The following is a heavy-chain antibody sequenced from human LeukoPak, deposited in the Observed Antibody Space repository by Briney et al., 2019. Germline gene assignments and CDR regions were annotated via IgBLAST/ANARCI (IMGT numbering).Heavy chain of an antibody. CDR1: GGTFSSHA. Sequence: SVKVSCKASGGTFSSHAISWVRQAPGQGLEWVGGIIPIFGTTNYAQKFQGRVTITTDESTSTGYMELRSLRSDDTAVYYCARGDSGYDYGFDNWGQGTLVNVSS. J-gene: IGHJ4*02. V-gene: IGHV1-69*05. CDR2: IIPIFGTT. CDR3: ARGDSGYDYGFDN. D-gene: IGHD5-12*01.